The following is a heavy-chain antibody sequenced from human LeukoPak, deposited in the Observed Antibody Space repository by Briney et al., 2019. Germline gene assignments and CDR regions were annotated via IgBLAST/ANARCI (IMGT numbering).Heavy chain of an antibody. D-gene: IGHD6-19*01. V-gene: IGHV1-69*05. J-gene: IGHJ4*02. CDR3: ARGRTGSSGWYGY. Sequence: SVKVSCKASVGTFSSYAISWVRQAPGQGLEWMGRIIPIFGTANYAQKFQGRVTITTDESTSTAYMELSSLRSEDTAVYYCARGRTGSSGWYGYWGQGTLVTVSS. CDR1: VGTFSSYA. CDR2: IIPIFGTA.